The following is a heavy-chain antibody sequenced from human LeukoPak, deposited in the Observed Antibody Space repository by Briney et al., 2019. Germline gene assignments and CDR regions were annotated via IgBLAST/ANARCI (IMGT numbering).Heavy chain of an antibody. J-gene: IGHJ4*02. CDR1: GFTFSSYE. V-gene: IGHV3-48*03. CDR3: ARDRGGSYSAIDY. Sequence: PPGGSLRLSCAASGFTFSSYEMNWVRQAPGKGLEWVSFISSSSITIYYADSVKGRFTISRDNAEKSLYLQMNSLRAEDTAVYYCARDRGGSYSAIDYWGQGTLVTVSS. D-gene: IGHD2-15*01. CDR2: ISSSSITI.